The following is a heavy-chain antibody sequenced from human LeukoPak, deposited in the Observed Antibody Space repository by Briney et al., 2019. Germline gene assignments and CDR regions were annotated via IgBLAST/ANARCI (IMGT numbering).Heavy chain of an antibody. Sequence: SDTLSLTCTVSGGSISSGDYYWSWIRQPPGKGLEWIGYIYYSGSTYYNPSLKSRVTISVDTSKNHFSLKLSSVTAADTAVYYCARVGYYYDSSGYYALFDYWGQGTLVTVSS. CDR3: ARVGYYYDSSGYYALFDY. CDR1: GGSISSGDYY. J-gene: IGHJ4*02. CDR2: IYYSGST. D-gene: IGHD3-22*01. V-gene: IGHV4-30-4*02.